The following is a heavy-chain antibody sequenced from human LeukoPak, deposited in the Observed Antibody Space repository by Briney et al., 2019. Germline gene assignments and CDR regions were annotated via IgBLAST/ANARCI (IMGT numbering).Heavy chain of an antibody. Sequence: PSQTLSLTCTVSGGSISSGGYYWSWIRQHPGKGLEWIGYIYYSGSTYYNPSLKSRVTISVDTSKNQLSLKLSSVTAADTAVYYCARLLVVVPAAIRGPLGWFDPWGQGTLVTVSS. CDR3: ARLLVVVPAAIRGPLGWFDP. V-gene: IGHV4-31*03. D-gene: IGHD2-2*01. CDR1: GGSISSGGYY. J-gene: IGHJ5*02. CDR2: IYYSGST.